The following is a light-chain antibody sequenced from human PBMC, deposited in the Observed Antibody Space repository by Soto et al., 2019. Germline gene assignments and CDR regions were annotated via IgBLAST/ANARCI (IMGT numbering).Light chain of an antibody. CDR1: QTISAN. V-gene: IGKV3-15*01. J-gene: IGKJ1*01. CDR2: GAS. CDR3: QQYYDWPPT. Sequence: IVMTHSPATLSVSPLERATLSFRASQTISANLAWYQQRPGQAPRLLIYGASTRATGIPGRFSGSGSGAEFTLTISSLQSEDFALYYCQQYYDWPPTFGQGTKVDIK.